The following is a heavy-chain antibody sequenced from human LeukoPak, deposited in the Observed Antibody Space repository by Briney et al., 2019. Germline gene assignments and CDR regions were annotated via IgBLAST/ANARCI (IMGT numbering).Heavy chain of an antibody. Sequence: SVKVSCKASGGTFSSYAISWVRQAPGQGLEWMGRIIPIFGTADYAQKFQGRVTITTDESTSTAYMELSSLRSEDTAVYYCATGSYSSGWYGLGWGQGTLVTVSS. D-gene: IGHD6-13*01. CDR1: GGTFSSYA. CDR3: ATGSYSSGWYGLG. V-gene: IGHV1-69*05. J-gene: IGHJ4*02. CDR2: IIPIFGTA.